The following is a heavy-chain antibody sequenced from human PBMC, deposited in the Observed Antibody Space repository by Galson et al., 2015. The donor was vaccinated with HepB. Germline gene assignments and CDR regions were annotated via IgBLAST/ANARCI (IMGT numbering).Heavy chain of an antibody. V-gene: IGHV3-66*02. CDR1: GFTVSSNY. Sequence: SLRLSCAASGFTVSSNYMSWVRQAPGKGLEWVSVIYSGGSTYYADSVKGRFTISRDNSKNTLYLQMNSLRAEDTAVYYCARFYYDPVAFDIWGQGTMVTGSS. CDR3: ARFYYDPVAFDI. CDR2: IYSGGST. D-gene: IGHD1-26*01. J-gene: IGHJ3*02.